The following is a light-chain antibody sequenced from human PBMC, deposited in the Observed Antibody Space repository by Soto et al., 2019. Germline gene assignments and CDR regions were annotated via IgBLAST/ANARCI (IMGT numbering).Light chain of an antibody. CDR1: SSDVGGYNY. CDR2: EVS. V-gene: IGLV2-14*01. J-gene: IGLJ1*01. Sequence: ALTQPASVSGSPGQSITISCTGTSSDVGGYNYVSWYQLHPGKAPKLIIYEVSNRPSGVSNRFSGSKSGNTASLTISGLQAEDEADYYCSSYTSSTAYVFGTGTKVTVL. CDR3: SSYTSSTAYV.